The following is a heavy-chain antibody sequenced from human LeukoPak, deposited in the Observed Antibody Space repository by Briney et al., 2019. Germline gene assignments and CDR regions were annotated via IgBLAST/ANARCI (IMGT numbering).Heavy chain of an antibody. CDR1: GGSISSSSYY. V-gene: IGHV4-39*01. D-gene: IGHD2-2*01. Sequence: SETLSLTCTVSGGSISSSSYYWGWIRQPPSKGLEWIGSIYFSGSTYYNPSLKSRVTISVDTSENQFSLKLSSVTAADTAVYYCARQPTRGYCSSTSCYPGWFDPWGQGTLVTVSS. CDR2: IYFSGST. CDR3: ARQPTRGYCSSTSCYPGWFDP. J-gene: IGHJ5*02.